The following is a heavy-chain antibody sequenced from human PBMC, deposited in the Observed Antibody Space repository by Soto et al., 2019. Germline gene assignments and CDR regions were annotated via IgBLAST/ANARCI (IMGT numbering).Heavy chain of an antibody. CDR1: GFTFSSYG. V-gene: IGHV3-30*18. Sequence: HPGGSLRLSCAASGFTFSSYGMHWVRQAPGKGLEWVAVISYDGSNKYYADSVKGRFTISRDNSKNTLYLQMNSLRAEDTAVYYCAKPTIFGVVIHTRWYFDYWGQGTLVTVSS. CDR2: ISYDGSNK. D-gene: IGHD3-3*01. J-gene: IGHJ4*02. CDR3: AKPTIFGVVIHTRWYFDY.